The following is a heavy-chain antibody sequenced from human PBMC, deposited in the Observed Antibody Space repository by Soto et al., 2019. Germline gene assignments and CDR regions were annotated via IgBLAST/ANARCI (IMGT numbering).Heavy chain of an antibody. D-gene: IGHD4-17*01. J-gene: IGHJ4*02. CDR1: GGSISSGGYY. V-gene: IGHV4-31*03. Sequence: QVQLQESGPGLVKPPQTLSLTCTVSGGSISSGGYYWSWIRQHPGKGLEWIGYIYYSGSTYYNPSLKSRVTISVDTSKNQFSLKLSSVTAADTAVYYCARGATVTTPPAYYFDYWGQGTLVTVSS. CDR2: IYYSGST. CDR3: ARGATVTTPPAYYFDY.